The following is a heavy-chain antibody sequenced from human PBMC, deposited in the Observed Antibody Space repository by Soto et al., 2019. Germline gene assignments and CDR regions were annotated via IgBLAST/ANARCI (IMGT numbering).Heavy chain of an antibody. CDR2: INPNSGGT. V-gene: IGHV1-2*04. CDR1: GYTFTGYY. J-gene: IGHJ5*02. D-gene: IGHD3-22*01. Sequence: ASVKVSCKASGYTFTGYYMHWVRQAPGQGLEWMGWINPNSGGTNYAQKFQGWVTMTRDMSTSTVYMELSSLRSEDTAVYYCARVRQYYDSSGYQGIWFDPWGQGTLVTVSS. CDR3: ARVRQYYDSSGYQGIWFDP.